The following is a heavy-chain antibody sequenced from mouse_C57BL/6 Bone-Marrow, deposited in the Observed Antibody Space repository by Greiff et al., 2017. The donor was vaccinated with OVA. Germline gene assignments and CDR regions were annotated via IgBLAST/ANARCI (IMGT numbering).Heavy chain of an antibody. CDR1: GYTFTSYG. J-gene: IGHJ3*01. CDR2: IYPRSGNT. V-gene: IGHV1-81*01. CDR3: ARLRGAWFAY. D-gene: IGHD2-12*01. Sequence: VQRVESGAELARPGASVKLSCKASGYTFTSYGISWVKQRTGQGLEWIGEIYPRSGNTYYNEKFKGKATLTADKSSSTAYMELRSLTSEDSAVYFCARLRGAWFAYWGQGTLVTVSA.